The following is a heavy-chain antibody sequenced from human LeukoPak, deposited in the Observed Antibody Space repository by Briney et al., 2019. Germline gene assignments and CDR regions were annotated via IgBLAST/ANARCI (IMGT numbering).Heavy chain of an antibody. D-gene: IGHD6-19*01. J-gene: IGHJ4*02. CDR3: AKNQGQWLVPVDY. Sequence: DPGGSLRLSCAASGFTFISFGMHWVRQAPGKGLEWVALISYDGSNKYYADSVKGRFTISRDNSKNTLYLQMNNLRAEDTALYYCAKNQGQWLVPVDYWGQGTLVTVSS. CDR2: ISYDGSNK. V-gene: IGHV3-30*18. CDR1: GFTFISFG.